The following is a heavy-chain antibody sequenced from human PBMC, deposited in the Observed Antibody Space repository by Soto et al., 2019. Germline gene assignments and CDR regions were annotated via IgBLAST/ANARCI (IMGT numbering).Heavy chain of an antibody. CDR3: VRGGNPYHYATSGPGTFDK. CDR1: GDSVSGGDSY. CDR2: TSFSGYT. D-gene: IGHD3-22*01. V-gene: IGHV4-30-4*01. Sequence: QVQLQESSPGLVKPSQTLSLTCTVSGDSVSGGDSYWSWIRQPPGKALEWIGYTSFSGYTSYTPSLKSRVTISVAMSKSQFSLRLTSVIAADTAIYYCVRGGNPYHYATSGPGTFDKWGQGTLVSVSS. J-gene: IGHJ4*02.